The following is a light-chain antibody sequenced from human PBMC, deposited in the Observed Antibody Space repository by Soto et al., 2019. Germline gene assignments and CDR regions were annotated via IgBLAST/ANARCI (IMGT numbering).Light chain of an antibody. CDR1: SSDVGNYNR. J-gene: IGLJ1*01. CDR3: SSYTSSSTYV. CDR2: EVS. Sequence: QSALTQPPSVSGSPGQSVTISCTGTSSDVGNYNRVSWYQQPPGTAPKLMIYEVSNRPSGVPDRFSGSKSGNTASLTISGLQAEDEADYNCSSYTSSSTYVFGTGTKLTVL. V-gene: IGLV2-18*02.